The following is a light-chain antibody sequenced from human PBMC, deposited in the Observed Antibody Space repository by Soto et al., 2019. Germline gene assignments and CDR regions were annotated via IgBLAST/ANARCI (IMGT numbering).Light chain of an antibody. Sequence: QSVLTQPPSVSGAPGQRVTISCTGSSSNIGAGYDVHWYQQLPGRAPKLLIYGNTNRPSVVPDRFSGSKSGTSASLAITGLQADDEAYYYCLSFDSRLSVVFGGGTKPAVL. CDR1: SSNIGAGYD. V-gene: IGLV1-40*01. CDR2: GNT. J-gene: IGLJ2*01. CDR3: LSFDSRLSVV.